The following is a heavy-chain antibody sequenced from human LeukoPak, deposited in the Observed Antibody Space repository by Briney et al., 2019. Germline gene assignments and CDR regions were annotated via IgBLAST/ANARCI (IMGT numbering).Heavy chain of an antibody. CDR2: INHSGST. CDR1: GGSFSGYY. J-gene: IGHJ4*02. Sequence: SETLSLTCAVYGGSFSGYYWSWIRQPPGKGLEWIGEINHSGSTNYNPSLKSRVTISVDTSKNQFSLKLSSVTAADTAVYYCARLGGDGYNSGLDYWGQGILVTVSS. CDR3: ARLGGDGYNSGLDY. D-gene: IGHD5-24*01. V-gene: IGHV4-34*01.